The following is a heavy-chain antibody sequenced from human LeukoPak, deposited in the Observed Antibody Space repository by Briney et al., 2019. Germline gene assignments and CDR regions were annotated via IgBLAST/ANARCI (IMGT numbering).Heavy chain of an antibody. Sequence: GGSLRLSCAASGFSVGGYAMTWVRQAPGKGLEWVSSITYNGAATYYLDSVKARFTISRDNSRSTLYLQMDSLTAEDTALYYCAKDGLYFYGSTHIYYFDSWGQGTLVAVSS. CDR1: GFSVGGYA. CDR2: ITYNGAAT. J-gene: IGHJ4*02. D-gene: IGHD1-7*01. CDR3: AKDGLYFYGSTHIYYFDS. V-gene: IGHV3-23*01.